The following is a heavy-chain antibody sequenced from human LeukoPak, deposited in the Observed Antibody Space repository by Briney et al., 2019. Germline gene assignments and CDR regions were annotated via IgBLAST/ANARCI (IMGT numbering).Heavy chain of an antibody. CDR1: GYTFTGYY. J-gene: IGHJ2*01. D-gene: IGHD2-15*01. CDR2: INPSGGST. CDR3: ARDHTHVMVVAATNWYFDL. V-gene: IGHV1-46*01. Sequence: GASVKVSCKASGYTFTGYYMHWVRQAPGQGLEWMGIINPSGGSTSYAQKFQGRVTMTRDTSTSTVYMELSSLRSEDTAVYYCARDHTHVMVVAATNWYFDLWGRGTLVTVSS.